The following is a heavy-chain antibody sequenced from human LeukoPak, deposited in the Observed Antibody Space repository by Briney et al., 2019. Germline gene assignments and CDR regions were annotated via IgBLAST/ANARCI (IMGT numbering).Heavy chain of an antibody. Sequence: ASVKVSCKASGGTFSSYAISWVRQAPGQGLEWMGWMNPNSGNTGYAQKFQGRVSMTRDTSISTAYMELGSLRSEDTAVYYCARAYNWNDYYYYGMDVWGQGTTVTVSS. V-gene: IGHV1-8*02. D-gene: IGHD1-1*01. CDR1: GGTFSSYA. CDR2: MNPNSGNT. J-gene: IGHJ6*02. CDR3: ARAYNWNDYYYYGMDV.